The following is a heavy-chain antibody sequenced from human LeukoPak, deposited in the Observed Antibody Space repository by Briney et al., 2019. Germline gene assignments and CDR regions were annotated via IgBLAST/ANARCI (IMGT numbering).Heavy chain of an antibody. Sequence: GGSLRLSCAASGFTFSSYAMSWVRQAPGKGLEWVSVIRGSGGGAYYADSVKGRFTISRDNSKNTVYLQMNSLRAEDTAVYYCARLPDFWSGYSDDYWGQGTLVTVSS. CDR2: IRGSGGGA. J-gene: IGHJ4*02. CDR3: ARLPDFWSGYSDDY. CDR1: GFTFSSYA. V-gene: IGHV3-23*01. D-gene: IGHD3-3*01.